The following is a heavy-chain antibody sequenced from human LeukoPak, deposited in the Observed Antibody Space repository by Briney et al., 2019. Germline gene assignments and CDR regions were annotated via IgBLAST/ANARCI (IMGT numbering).Heavy chain of an antibody. D-gene: IGHD4-17*01. CDR2: ISWNSGSI. J-gene: IGHJ4*02. CDR3: AKGSYGDYLYYFDY. CDR1: GFTFDDYA. Sequence: GRSLRLSCAASGFTFDDYAMHWVRQAPGKGLEWVSGISWNSGSIGYADSVKGRFTISRDNAKNSLYLQMNSLRAEDTAFYYCAKGSYGDYLYYFDYWGQGTLVTVSS. V-gene: IGHV3-9*01.